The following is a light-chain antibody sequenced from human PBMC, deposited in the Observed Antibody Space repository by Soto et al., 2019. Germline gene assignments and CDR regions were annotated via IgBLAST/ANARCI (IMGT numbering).Light chain of an antibody. CDR2: AAS. Sequence: DIQMTQSPSSLSASVGDRVTITCRASQVISSDLGWYQQKPGQAPKRLIYAASSLQSGVPSRFSGSGSGTEFTLTISSLQPEDFATYYCLHHNDFTWTFGQGTKVEVK. J-gene: IGKJ1*01. V-gene: IGKV1-17*01. CDR3: LHHNDFTWT. CDR1: QVISSD.